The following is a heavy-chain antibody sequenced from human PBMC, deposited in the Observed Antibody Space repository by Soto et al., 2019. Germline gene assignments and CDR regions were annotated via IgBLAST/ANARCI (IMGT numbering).Heavy chain of an antibody. J-gene: IGHJ4*02. CDR3: AKDDYYDSSGYPPYSDY. Sequence: GGSLKLSCAASGFPFSSYAMSGVRQAPGKGLEWVSAISGSGGSTYYADSVKGRFTISRDNSKNTLYLQMNSLRAEDTAVYYCAKDDYYDSSGYPPYSDYWGQGTLVTVSS. V-gene: IGHV3-23*01. CDR2: ISGSGGST. D-gene: IGHD3-22*01. CDR1: GFPFSSYA.